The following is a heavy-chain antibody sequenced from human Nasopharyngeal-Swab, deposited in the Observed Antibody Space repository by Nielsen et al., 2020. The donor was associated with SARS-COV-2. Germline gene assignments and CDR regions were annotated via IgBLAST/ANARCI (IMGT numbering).Heavy chain of an antibody. CDR2: IYHSGST. D-gene: IGHD3-3*01. CDR3: SGDFWSGYPDAFDI. Sequence: VRQMHGKGLEWIGEIYHSGSTNYNPSLKSRVTISVDKSKNQFSLKLSSVTAADTAVYYCSGDFWSGYPDAFDIWGQGTMVTVSS. V-gene: IGHV4-4*02. J-gene: IGHJ3*02.